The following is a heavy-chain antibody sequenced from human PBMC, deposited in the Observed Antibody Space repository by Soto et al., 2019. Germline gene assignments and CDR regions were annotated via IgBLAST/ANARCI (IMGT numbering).Heavy chain of an antibody. CDR3: ARSGSTSLFVY. D-gene: IGHD2-2*01. V-gene: IGHV3-11*01. Sequence: SLRLSWAASRFTFADYYMSWIRQAPEKGLEWASYXSSSGXTIYSAASVKGXFTISSDXTNNSMYLQMNSLRAEDKAVYYCARSGSTSLFVYWGQGTMVTVYS. CDR1: RFTFADYY. CDR2: XSSSGXTI. J-gene: IGHJ4*02.